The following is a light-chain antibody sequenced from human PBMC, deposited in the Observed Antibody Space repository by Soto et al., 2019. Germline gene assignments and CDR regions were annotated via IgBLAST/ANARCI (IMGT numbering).Light chain of an antibody. CDR2: LNSDGSH. CDR3: QTWGTGIQV. V-gene: IGLV4-69*01. CDR1: SGHNNYA. Sequence: QTVVTQSPSASASLGASVKLTCTLSSGHNNYAIAWHQQQPEKGPRYLMKLNSDGSHSKGDGIPDRFSGSSSGAERYLTISNLQSEDEADYYCQTWGTGIQVFGGGTKLTV. J-gene: IGLJ3*02.